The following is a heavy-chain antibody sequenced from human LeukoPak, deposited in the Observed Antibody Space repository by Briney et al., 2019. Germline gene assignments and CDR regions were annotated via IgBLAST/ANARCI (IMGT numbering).Heavy chain of an antibody. J-gene: IGHJ5*02. CDR1: GGSISSYY. Sequence: TSETLSLTCTVSGGSISSYYWSWIRQPPGKGLEYIGYIYYSGSTNYNPSLKSRLTISVDTSKNQFSLKLSSVTAADTAVYYCARRAVRNGGDSVGFDPWGQGTLVTVSS. V-gene: IGHV4-59*01. D-gene: IGHD4-23*01. CDR3: ARRAVRNGGDSVGFDP. CDR2: IYYSGST.